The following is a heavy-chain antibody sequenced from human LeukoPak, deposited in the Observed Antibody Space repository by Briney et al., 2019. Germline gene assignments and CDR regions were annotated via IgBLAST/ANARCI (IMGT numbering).Heavy chain of an antibody. Sequence: GGSLRLSCAASGFTFSSYSMSWVRQAPGKGLEWVSSITSTSDYIYYADSVKGRFTISRDNSKNTLYLQMNSLRAEDTAVYYCAKPSHLRLTLYKEGYWGQGTLVTVSS. CDR1: GFTFSSYS. CDR3: AKPSHLRLTLYKEGY. J-gene: IGHJ4*02. CDR2: ITSTSDYI. D-gene: IGHD4-17*01. V-gene: IGHV3-21*04.